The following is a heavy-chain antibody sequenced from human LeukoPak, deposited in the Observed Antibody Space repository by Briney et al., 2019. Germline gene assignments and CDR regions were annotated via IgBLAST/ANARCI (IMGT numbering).Heavy chain of an antibody. CDR2: INPSGGST. Sequence: ASVKVSCKASGYTFTTYYMYWVRQAPGQGLEWMGIINPSGGSTSYAQKFQGRVTMTRDTSTSTVYMELSSLRSEDTAVYYCAGDDVVGAYYSVYWGQGTLVTVSS. J-gene: IGHJ4*02. CDR3: AGDDVVGAYYSVY. V-gene: IGHV1-46*01. D-gene: IGHD3-22*01. CDR1: GYTFTTYY.